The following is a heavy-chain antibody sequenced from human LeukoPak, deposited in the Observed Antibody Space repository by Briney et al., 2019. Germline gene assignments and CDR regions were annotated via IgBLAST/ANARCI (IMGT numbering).Heavy chain of an antibody. CDR2: ISSSSDYI. D-gene: IGHD3-3*01. Sequence: GGSLRLSCVASGFNFLGHSMNWVRQAPGKGLEWVSSISSSSDYIYYADSVKGRFTISRANAQNSLYLQMNSLRAEDTAVYYCARDFGSYLDYWGQGTLVTVSS. V-gene: IGHV3-21*01. J-gene: IGHJ4*02. CDR3: ARDFGSYLDY. CDR1: GFNFLGHS.